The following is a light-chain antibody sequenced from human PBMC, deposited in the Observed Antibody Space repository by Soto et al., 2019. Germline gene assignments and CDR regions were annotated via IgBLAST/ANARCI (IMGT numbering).Light chain of an antibody. J-gene: IGKJ1*01. CDR2: GAS. Sequence: EIVLTQSPGTLSLSPGERATLSCRASHSVSSSYLAWYQQKPGQAPRLLIYGASSRATGIPDRFSGSGSGTDFTLTISRLGPEDFAVYYCQQYGSSRWTFGQGTKVDIK. CDR1: HSVSSSY. CDR3: QQYGSSRWT. V-gene: IGKV3-20*01.